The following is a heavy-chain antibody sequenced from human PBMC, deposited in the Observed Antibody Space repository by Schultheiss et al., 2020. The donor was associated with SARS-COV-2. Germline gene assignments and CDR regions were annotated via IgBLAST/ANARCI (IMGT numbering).Heavy chain of an antibody. Sequence: SETLSLTCAVYGGSFSGYYWSWIRQPPGKGLEWIGEINHSGSTYYNPSLKSRVTISVDTSKNQFSLKLSSVTAADTAVYYCAQYTTGGGPEGNWFDPWGQGTLVTVSS. CDR2: INHSGST. CDR1: GGSFSGYY. V-gene: IGHV4-34*01. CDR3: AQYTTGGGPEGNWFDP. D-gene: IGHD1-1*01. J-gene: IGHJ5*02.